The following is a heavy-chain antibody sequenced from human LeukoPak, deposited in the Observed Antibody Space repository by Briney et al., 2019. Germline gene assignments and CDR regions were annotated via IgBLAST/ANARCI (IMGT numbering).Heavy chain of an antibody. CDR2: IYYSGST. Sequence: PSETLSLTCTVSGGSISSGGYYRSWIRQHPGKGLEWIGYIYYSGSTYYNPSLKSRVTISVDTSKNQFSLKLTSVTAADTAVYYCARGLSPRQDVDYGYWYFDLWGRGTLVTVSS. CDR3: ARGLSPRQDVDYGYWYFDL. V-gene: IGHV4-31*03. J-gene: IGHJ2*01. D-gene: IGHD4-17*01. CDR1: GGSISSGGYY.